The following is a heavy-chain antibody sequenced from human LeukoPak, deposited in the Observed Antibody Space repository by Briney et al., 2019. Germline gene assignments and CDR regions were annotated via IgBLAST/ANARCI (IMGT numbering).Heavy chain of an antibody. D-gene: IGHD3-10*01. CDR3: ATYPVLLWFGEPLDAFDI. Sequence: GESLKISCKGSGSSFTSYWIGWVRQMPGKGLEWMGIIYPGDSDTRYSPSFQGQVTISADKSISTAYLQWSSLKASDTAMYYCATYPVLLWFGEPLDAFDIWGQGTMVTVSS. V-gene: IGHV5-51*01. J-gene: IGHJ3*02. CDR2: IYPGDSDT. CDR1: GSSFTSYW.